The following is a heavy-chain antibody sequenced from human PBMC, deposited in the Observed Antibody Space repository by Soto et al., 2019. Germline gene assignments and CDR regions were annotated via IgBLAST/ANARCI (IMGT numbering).Heavy chain of an antibody. CDR1: GYTFTSYA. V-gene: IGHV1-3*01. J-gene: IGHJ3*02. CDR2: INAGNGNT. CDR3: ARSPPGYYYDSSGYYSVFNAFDI. D-gene: IGHD3-22*01. Sequence: ASVKVSCKASGYTFTSYAMHWVRQAPGQRLEWMGWINAGNGNTKYSQKFQGRVTITRDTSASTAYMELSSLRSEDTAVYYCARSPPGYYYDSSGYYSVFNAFDIWGQGTMVTVSS.